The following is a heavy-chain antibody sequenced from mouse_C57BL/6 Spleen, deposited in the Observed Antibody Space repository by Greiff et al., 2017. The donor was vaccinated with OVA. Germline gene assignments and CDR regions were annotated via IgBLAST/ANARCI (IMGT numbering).Heavy chain of an antibody. V-gene: IGHV3-8*01. J-gene: IGHJ1*03. CDR2: ISYSGST. Sequence: EVKLMESGPGLAKPSQTLSLTCSVTGYSITSDYWNWIRKFPGNKLEYMGYISYSGSTYYNPSLKSRISITRDTSKNQYYLQLNSVTTEDTATYYCARYAKNGSSHWYFDVWGTGTTVTVSS. CDR1: GYSITSDY. CDR3: ARYAKNGSSHWYFDV. D-gene: IGHD1-1*01.